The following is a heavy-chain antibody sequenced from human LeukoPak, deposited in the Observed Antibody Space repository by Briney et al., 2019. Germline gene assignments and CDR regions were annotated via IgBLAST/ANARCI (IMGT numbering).Heavy chain of an antibody. CDR3: ARGEGTTVVDY. Sequence: GGSLRLSCAASGFTLSSYAMTWVRQAPGKGLEWVAVISYDGSNKYYADSVKGRFTISRDNSKNTLYLQMNSLRAEDTAVYYCARGEGTTVVDYWGQGTLVTVSS. D-gene: IGHD4-17*01. V-gene: IGHV3-30-3*01. CDR1: GFTLSSYA. CDR2: ISYDGSNK. J-gene: IGHJ4*02.